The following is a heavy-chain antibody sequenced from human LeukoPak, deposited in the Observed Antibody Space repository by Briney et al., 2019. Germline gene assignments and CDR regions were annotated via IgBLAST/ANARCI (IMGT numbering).Heavy chain of an antibody. CDR2: VSSSSSTI. V-gene: IGHV3-48*04. CDR3: ARDDLLRTDY. Sequence: GGSLRLSCAASGFTFSSYSMNWVRQAPGKGLEWVSYVSSSSSTIYYADSVKGRFTISRDNAKNSLYLQMNSLRAEDTAVYYCARDDLLRTDYWGQGTLVTVSS. CDR1: GFTFSSYS. J-gene: IGHJ4*02. D-gene: IGHD3-10*01.